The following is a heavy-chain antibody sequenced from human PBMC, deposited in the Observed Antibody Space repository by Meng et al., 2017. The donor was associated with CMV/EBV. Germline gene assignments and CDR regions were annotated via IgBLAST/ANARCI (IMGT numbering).Heavy chain of an antibody. V-gene: IGHV3-7*01. CDR3: ARGSSSGLRNFDF. Sequence: GESLKISCAASGFTFSSYWMSWVRQAPGKGLEWVANIKQDGSEKYYVDSVKGRFTISRDNGKNSLYLQMNSLRAEDTAVYYCARGSSSGLRNFDFWGQGILVTVSS. J-gene: IGHJ4*02. CDR1: GFTFSSYW. CDR2: IKQDGSEK. D-gene: IGHD6-6*01.